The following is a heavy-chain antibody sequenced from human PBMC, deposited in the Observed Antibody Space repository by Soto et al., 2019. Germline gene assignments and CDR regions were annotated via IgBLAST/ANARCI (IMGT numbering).Heavy chain of an antibody. Sequence: GGSLRLSCAASGFTFSSYWMSWVRQAPGQGLEWVANIQQDGSEKYDVDSVKGRFTISRDNAKNALYLQMNSLRAEDTAVYYSARDHCSSTSCYTDYYYGMDVWGQGTMVTVSS. CDR3: ARDHCSSTSCYTDYYYGMDV. D-gene: IGHD2-2*02. CDR2: IQQDGSEK. CDR1: GFTFSSYW. V-gene: IGHV3-7*01. J-gene: IGHJ6*02.